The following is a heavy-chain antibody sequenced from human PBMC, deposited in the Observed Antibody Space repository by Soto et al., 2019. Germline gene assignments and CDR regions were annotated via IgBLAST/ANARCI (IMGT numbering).Heavy chain of an antibody. CDR3: ARDRGSYYYDSSGYSPYYYGMDV. Sequence: EVQLVESGGGLVQPGGSLRLSCAASGFTFSSYSMNWVRQAPGKGLEWVSYISSSSSTIYYADSVKGRFTISRDNAKNSLYLQMNSLRAEDTAVYYCARDRGSYYYDSSGYSPYYYGMDVWGQGTTVTVSS. CDR2: ISSSSSTI. J-gene: IGHJ6*02. V-gene: IGHV3-48*01. CDR1: GFTFSSYS. D-gene: IGHD3-22*01.